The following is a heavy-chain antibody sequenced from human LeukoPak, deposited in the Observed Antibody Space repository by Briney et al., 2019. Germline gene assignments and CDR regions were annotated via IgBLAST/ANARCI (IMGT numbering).Heavy chain of an antibody. CDR1: GGTFSSYA. CDR2: IIPIFGTA. J-gene: IGHJ4*02. CDR3: ASSFYRIAAPAAHFDY. V-gene: IGHV1-69*05. Sequence: SVKASCKASGGTFSSYAISWVRQAPGQGLEWMGGIIPIFGTANYAQKFQGRVTITTDESTSTAYMELSSLRSEDTAVYYCASSFYRIAAPAAHFDYWGQGTLVTVSS. D-gene: IGHD6-6*01.